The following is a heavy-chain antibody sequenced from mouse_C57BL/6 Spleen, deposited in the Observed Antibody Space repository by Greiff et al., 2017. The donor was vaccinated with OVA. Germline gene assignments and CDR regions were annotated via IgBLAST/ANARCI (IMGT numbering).Heavy chain of an antibody. CDR3: ASRGQDAMDY. Sequence: VQLQQSGAELVKPGASVKLSCKASGYTFTSYWMQWVKQRPGQGLEWIGEIDPSDSYTNYNQKFKGKATLTVDTSSSTAYMQLSSLTSEDSAVYYCASRGQDAMDYWGQGTSVTVSS. D-gene: IGHD3-3*01. V-gene: IGHV1-50*01. CDR2: IDPSDSYT. J-gene: IGHJ4*01. CDR1: GYTFTSYW.